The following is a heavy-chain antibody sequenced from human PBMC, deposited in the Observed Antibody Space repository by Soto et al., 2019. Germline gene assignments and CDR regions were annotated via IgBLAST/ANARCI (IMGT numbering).Heavy chain of an antibody. CDR3: ATLRHSSGYYNVDY. J-gene: IGHJ4*02. Sequence: SETLSLTCTVSGGSISSSSYYWGWIRQPPGKGLEWIGSIYYSGSTYYNPSLKSRVTISVDTSKNQFSLKLSSVTAADTAVYYCATLRHSSGYYNVDYWGQGTLVTVYS. D-gene: IGHD3-22*01. V-gene: IGHV4-39*01. CDR2: IYYSGST. CDR1: GGSISSSSYY.